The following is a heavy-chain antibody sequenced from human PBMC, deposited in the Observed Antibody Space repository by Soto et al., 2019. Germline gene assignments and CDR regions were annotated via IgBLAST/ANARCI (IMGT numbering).Heavy chain of an antibody. CDR1: GYTFTSYC. V-gene: IGHV1-18*01. Sequence: ASVKVSCTASGYTFTSYCISWVRQAPGQGLEWMGWISAYNGNTNYAQKLQGRVTMTTDTSTSTAYMELRSLRSDDTAVYYCARDFELWFGELLAVDYWGQGTLVTVSS. J-gene: IGHJ4*02. CDR3: ARDFELWFGELLAVDY. CDR2: ISAYNGNT. D-gene: IGHD3-10*01.